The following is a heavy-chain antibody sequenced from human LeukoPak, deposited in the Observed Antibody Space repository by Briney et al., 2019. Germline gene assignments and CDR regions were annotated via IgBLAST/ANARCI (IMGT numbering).Heavy chain of an antibody. Sequence: ASVKVSCKASVYTFTGYYMHWVRQAPGQGLEWMGWINPNSGGTNYAQKFQGRVTMTRDTSISTAYMELSRLRSDDTAVYYCASNPYYYGSGSYHDYWGQGTLVTVSS. CDR2: INPNSGGT. CDR1: VYTFTGYY. V-gene: IGHV1-2*02. CDR3: ASNPYYYGSGSYHDY. D-gene: IGHD3-10*01. J-gene: IGHJ4*02.